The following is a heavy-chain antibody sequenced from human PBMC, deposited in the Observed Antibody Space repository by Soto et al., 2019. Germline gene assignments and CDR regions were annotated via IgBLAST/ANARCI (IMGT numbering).Heavy chain of an antibody. D-gene: IGHD1-1*01. CDR2: IYHSGST. V-gene: IGHV4-4*02. CDR3: ARASEHEILFDY. J-gene: IGHJ4*02. Sequence: QVQLRESGPGLVKTSGTLSLTCAVSGGSISSSNWWSWVRQPPGKGLEWIGEIYHSGSTTYNPSLKSRVTISVDKSKNQFSLKLTSVTAADTAVYYCARASEHEILFDYWGQGTLVTVSS. CDR1: GGSISSSNW.